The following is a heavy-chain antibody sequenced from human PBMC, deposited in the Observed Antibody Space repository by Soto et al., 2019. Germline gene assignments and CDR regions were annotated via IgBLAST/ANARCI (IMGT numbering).Heavy chain of an antibody. CDR1: GYTFTSYD. Sequence: QVQLVQSGAEVKKPGASVRVSCKASGYTFTSYDINWVRQAAGQGLEWMGWMNPISGNTGYAEKCQGRVTMARDTSISTAYRELSSRRTEDTGVYYCARGVYGGGRVSDYWGQGTRVTVSS. CDR2: MNPISGNT. CDR3: ARGVYGGGRVSDY. J-gene: IGHJ4*02. V-gene: IGHV1-8*01. D-gene: IGHD4-17*01.